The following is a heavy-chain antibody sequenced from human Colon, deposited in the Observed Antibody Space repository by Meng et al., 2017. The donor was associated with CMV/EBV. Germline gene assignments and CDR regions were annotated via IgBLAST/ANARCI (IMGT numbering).Heavy chain of an antibody. J-gene: IGHJ6*02. D-gene: IGHD2-2*01. Sequence: ASVKVSCKASGYTFTDYYIHWVRQAPGHGLEWMGWINPNSGGTNYAQKFQGRVTMTRDMSISTAYMELSSLRSDDTAVYYCARGPPAGYCSSTSCYYYYYGMDVWGQGTTVTVSS. CDR1: GYTFTDYY. CDR3: ARGPPAGYCSSTSCYYYYYGMDV. V-gene: IGHV1-2*02. CDR2: INPNSGGT.